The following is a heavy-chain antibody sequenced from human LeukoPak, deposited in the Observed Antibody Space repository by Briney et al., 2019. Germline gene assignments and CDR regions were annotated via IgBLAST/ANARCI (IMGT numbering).Heavy chain of an antibody. J-gene: IGHJ4*02. CDR2: IYPSGSA. V-gene: IGHV4-61*02. D-gene: IGHD3-22*01. CDR3: ARGGWNKFDY. Sequence: SETLSLTCTVSGGSISSGSYYWSWIRQPAGKELEWIGRIYPSGSANYNPSLKSRVTISVDTSKNQFSLKLSSVTAADTAVYYCARGGWNKFDYWGQGTLVTVSS. CDR1: GGSISSGSYY.